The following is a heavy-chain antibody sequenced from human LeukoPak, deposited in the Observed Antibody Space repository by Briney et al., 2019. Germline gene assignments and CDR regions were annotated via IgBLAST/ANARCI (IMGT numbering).Heavy chain of an antibody. J-gene: IGHJ5*02. D-gene: IGHD2-2*01. Sequence: PSETLSLTCAVYGGSFSGYYWSWIRQPPGKGLEWIGEINHSGSTNYNPSLKSRVTISVDTSKNQFSLKLSSVTAADTAMHYCARGGRCSSTSCQNWFDPWGQGTLVTVSS. V-gene: IGHV4-34*01. CDR2: INHSGST. CDR1: GGSFSGYY. CDR3: ARGGRCSSTSCQNWFDP.